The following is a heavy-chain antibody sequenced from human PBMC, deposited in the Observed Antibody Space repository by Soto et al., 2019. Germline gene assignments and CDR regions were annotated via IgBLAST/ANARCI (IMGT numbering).Heavy chain of an antibody. CDR2: ISGSGGST. CDR3: ARGASPYYYLWSGPPNGAFDI. V-gene: IGHV3-23*01. Sequence: PGGSLRLSCAASGFTFSSYAMSWVRQAPGKGLEWVSAISGSGGSTYYADSVKGRFTISRDNSKNTLYLQMNSLRAEDTAVYYCARGASPYYYLWSGPPNGAFDIWDQGTMVTVSS. CDR1: GFTFSSYA. J-gene: IGHJ3*02. D-gene: IGHD3-3*01.